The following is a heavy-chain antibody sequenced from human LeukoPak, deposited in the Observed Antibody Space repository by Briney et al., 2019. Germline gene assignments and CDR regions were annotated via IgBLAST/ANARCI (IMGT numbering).Heavy chain of an antibody. V-gene: IGHV3-30*02. Sequence: GGSLRLSCAASGFTFSSYGMHWVRQAPGKGLEWVAFIRYDGSNKYYADSVKGRFTISRDNSKNTLYLQMNSLRAEDTAVYYCAKDIVVVPAATSRAADYWGQGTLVTVSS. CDR2: IRYDGSNK. CDR3: AKDIVVVPAATSRAADY. CDR1: GFTFSSYG. J-gene: IGHJ4*02. D-gene: IGHD2-2*01.